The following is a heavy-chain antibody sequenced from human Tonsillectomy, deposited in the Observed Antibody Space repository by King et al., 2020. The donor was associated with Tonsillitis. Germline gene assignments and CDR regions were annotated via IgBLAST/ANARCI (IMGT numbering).Heavy chain of an antibody. CDR3: AKELHIVVVTARPQFDY. J-gene: IGHJ4*02. CDR1: GFTFSSYV. D-gene: IGHD2-21*02. Sequence: VQLVQSGGGVVQPGRSLRLSCAASGFTFSSYVMHWVRQAPGKGLEWVAVISYDGSNKYYADSVMGRFTISRDNSKNTLYLQINSLRAEDTAVYYCAKELHIVVVTARPQFDYWGQRTLVTVSS. CDR2: ISYDGSNK. V-gene: IGHV3-30*18.